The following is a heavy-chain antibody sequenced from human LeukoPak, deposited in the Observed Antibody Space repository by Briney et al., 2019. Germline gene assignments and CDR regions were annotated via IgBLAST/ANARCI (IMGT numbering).Heavy chain of an antibody. Sequence: GGSLRLSCAASGVTFKNAWMSWVRQAPGKGLEWVGRIKSKAHGGTTGYAAPVKDRFTISRDDSKNTLYLQMNSLKTEDTAVYYCTTILVNYGDDFDYWGQGTLVTVSS. J-gene: IGHJ4*02. V-gene: IGHV3-15*01. D-gene: IGHD4-17*01. CDR1: GVTFKNAW. CDR2: IKSKAHGGTT. CDR3: TTILVNYGDDFDY.